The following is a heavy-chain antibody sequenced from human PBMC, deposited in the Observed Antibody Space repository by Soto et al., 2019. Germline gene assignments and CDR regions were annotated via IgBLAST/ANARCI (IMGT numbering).Heavy chain of an antibody. CDR1: GYTFTSYY. CDR2: INPSGGST. J-gene: IGHJ5*02. CDR3: ARDPLIAAAGTWSDWFDP. Sequence: ASVKVSCKASGYTFTSYYMHWVRQAPGQGLEWMGIINPSGGSTSYAQKFQGRVTMTRDTSTSTVYMELSSLRSEDTAVYYCARDPLIAAAGTWSDWFDPWGQGTLVTVSS. D-gene: IGHD6-13*01. V-gene: IGHV1-46*01.